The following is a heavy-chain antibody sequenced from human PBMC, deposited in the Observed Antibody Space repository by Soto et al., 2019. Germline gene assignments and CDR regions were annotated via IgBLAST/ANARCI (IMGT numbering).Heavy chain of an antibody. CDR3: ARAGRITETTTLFAY. CDR2: INPSGRT. V-gene: IGHV4-34*01. J-gene: IGHJ4*02. CDR1: GGSFRGYY. D-gene: IGHD1-7*01. Sequence: PSETLSLTCAVYGGSFRGYYWSWIRQPPGKGPEWIGEINPSGRTNYNPSLKSRVTISVDTSKNQFSLKLSSVTAADTAVYYCARAGRITETTTLFAYWVKGTLVPVSP.